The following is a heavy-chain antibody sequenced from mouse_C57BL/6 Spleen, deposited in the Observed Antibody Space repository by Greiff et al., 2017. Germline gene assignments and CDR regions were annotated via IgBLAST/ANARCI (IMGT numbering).Heavy chain of an antibody. V-gene: IGHV5-6*01. J-gene: IGHJ2*01. D-gene: IGHD2-10*02. CDR1: GFTFSSYG. Sequence: EVQRVESGGDLVKPGGSLKLSCAASGFTFSSYGMSWVRQTPDKRLEWVATISSGGSYTYYPDSVKGRFTISRDNDKNTLYLQMSSLKSEDTAMYYCAKEGTYGNYCDYWGQGTTLTVSS. CDR3: AKEGTYGNYCDY. CDR2: ISSGGSYT.